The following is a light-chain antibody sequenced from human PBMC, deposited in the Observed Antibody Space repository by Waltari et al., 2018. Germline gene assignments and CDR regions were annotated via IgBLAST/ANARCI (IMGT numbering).Light chain of an antibody. CDR2: VNSDGSH. CDR3: QTWGTGILSWV. V-gene: IGLV4-69*01. J-gene: IGLJ3*02. Sequence: QLVLTQPPSASASLGASVKLTCTLSSGHSSYVIAWHQHQPGKGPRYLMKVNSDGSHFKGDGIPVRFSGSSSGAGRYLTISSLQSEDEADYYCQTWGTGILSWVFGGGTKLTVL. CDR1: SGHSSYV.